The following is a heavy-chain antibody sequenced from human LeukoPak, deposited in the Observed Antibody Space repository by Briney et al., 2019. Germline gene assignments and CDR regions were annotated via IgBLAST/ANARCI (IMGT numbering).Heavy chain of an antibody. V-gene: IGHV3-23*01. CDR1: GITLSNYG. CDR3: AKRGVVVRVFLVGFHKEAYYFDS. CDR2: SGSAGGT. D-gene: IGHD3-16*02. Sequence: GGSLRLSCGVSGITLSNYGMSWVRQAPGKGLEWVAGSGSAGGTNYADSVKGRFTISRDNSKNTLFLQMDRLRAEDTAVYFCAKRGVVVRVFLVGFHKEAYYFDSWGQGAQVTVSS. J-gene: IGHJ4*02.